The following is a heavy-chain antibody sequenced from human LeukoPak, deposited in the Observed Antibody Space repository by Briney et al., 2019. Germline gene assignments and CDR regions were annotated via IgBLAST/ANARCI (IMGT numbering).Heavy chain of an antibody. V-gene: IGHV3-48*03. CDR3: ARESDDGYSYGLDY. CDR2: ISSSGATI. CDR1: GFTFSSYE. J-gene: IGHJ4*02. D-gene: IGHD5-18*01. Sequence: GGSLRLSCAASGFTFSSYEMNWVRQAPGKGLEWVSDISSSGATIHYADSVKGRFTISRDNAKNSLYLQMSSLRAEDTAVYYCARESDDGYSYGLDYWGQGTLVTVSS.